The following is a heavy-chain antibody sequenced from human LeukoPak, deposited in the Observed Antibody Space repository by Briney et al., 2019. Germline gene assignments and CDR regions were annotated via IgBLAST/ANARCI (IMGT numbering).Heavy chain of an antibody. CDR2: IKDRTDGGTT. J-gene: IGHJ4*02. CDR1: GFSVTNGW. CDR3: TTATVVWGVSAY. D-gene: IGHD3-10*01. Sequence: GGSLRLSCPASGFSVTNGWMSWVRQAPGKGLEWVGRIKDRTDGGTTAYAAPVKGRFTISREDSKNTVYLEMNSLKTEDTAVYFCTTATVVWGVSAYWGQGTLVTVPS. V-gene: IGHV3-15*01.